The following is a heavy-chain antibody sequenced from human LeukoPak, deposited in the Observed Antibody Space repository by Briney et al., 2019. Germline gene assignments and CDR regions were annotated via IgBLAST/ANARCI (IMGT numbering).Heavy chain of an antibody. CDR1: GFTFSSYA. CDR2: ISGSGGRT. D-gene: IGHD4-17*01. Sequence: GGSLRLSCAASGFTFSSYAMSWVRQAPGKVLEWVSGISGSGGRTYYADSVKGRFTISRDNSKNTPYLQMNSLSAEDTAVYYCAKDRATVPRGNWFDPWGQGTLVTVCS. CDR3: AKDRATVPRGNWFDP. V-gene: IGHV3-23*01. J-gene: IGHJ5*02.